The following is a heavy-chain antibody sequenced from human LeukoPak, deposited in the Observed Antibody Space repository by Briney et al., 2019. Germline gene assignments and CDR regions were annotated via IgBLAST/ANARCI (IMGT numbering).Heavy chain of an antibody. CDR3: ARALPPRGYSYGDHFDY. J-gene: IGHJ4*02. V-gene: IGHV1-8*03. CDR2: MNPNSGNT. D-gene: IGHD5-18*01. Sequence: ASVKVSCKASGYTFNSYDINWVRQATGQGLEWMGWMNPNSGNTGYAQNFQGRVTITRNTSISTAYMELSRLRSDDTAVYYCARALPPRGYSYGDHFDYWGQGTLVTVSS. CDR1: GYTFNSYD.